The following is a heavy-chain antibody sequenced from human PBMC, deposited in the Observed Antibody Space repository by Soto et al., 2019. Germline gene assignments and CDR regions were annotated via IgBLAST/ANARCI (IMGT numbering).Heavy chain of an antibody. CDR2: ISLYNGNT. CDR1: GFAFTSHG. J-gene: IGHJ4*02. Sequence: ASVKVSCKAFGFAFTSHGISWVRRAPGQGPEWMGRISLYNGNTEYAENIQGRVTMTTDTSTNTAYMELRSLRSDDTAVYYCAIYHLELFRFDFWGQGTLVTVSS. V-gene: IGHV1-18*04. D-gene: IGHD2-21*01. CDR3: AIYHLELFRFDF.